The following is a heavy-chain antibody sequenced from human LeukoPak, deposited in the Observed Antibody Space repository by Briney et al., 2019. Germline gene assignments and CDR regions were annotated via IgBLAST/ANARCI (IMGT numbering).Heavy chain of an antibody. CDR2: ISGSGGST. V-gene: IGHV3-23*01. CDR3: AKDRRAYCSSTSCYNDAFDI. Sequence: GGSLRLSCAASGFTFSSYAMSWVRQAPGKGLEWVSAISGSGGSTYYADSVKGRLTISRDNSKNTLYLQMNSLRAEDTAVYYCAKDRRAYCSSTSCYNDAFDIWGQGTMVTVSS. J-gene: IGHJ3*02. D-gene: IGHD2-2*02. CDR1: GFTFSSYA.